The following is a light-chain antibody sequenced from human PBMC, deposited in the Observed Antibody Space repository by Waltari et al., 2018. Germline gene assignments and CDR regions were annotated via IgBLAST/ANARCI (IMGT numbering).Light chain of an antibody. Sequence: EIVLTQSPGSLSSSPGERVTLSCMASQSVSRALAWYQQKPGQAPRLLIFGASNRATGIPDRFSGSGSETDFSLTISRLEPEDVAVYYCQHYVRLPATFGRGTKVEIK. J-gene: IGKJ1*01. CDR1: QSVSRA. CDR3: QHYVRLPAT. V-gene: IGKV3-20*01. CDR2: GAS.